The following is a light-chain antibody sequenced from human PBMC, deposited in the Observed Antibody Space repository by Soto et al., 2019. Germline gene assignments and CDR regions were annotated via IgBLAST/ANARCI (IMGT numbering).Light chain of an antibody. V-gene: IGLV2-8*01. CDR2: EVT. CDR3: YSFAGLNSLGV. J-gene: IGLJ1*01. Sequence: QSALTQPPSASGSPGQSVTISCTGTSSDVGGYNYVSWYKQHPGKAPKLIIYEVTKRPSGVPDRFSGSKSGNTASLTVSGLQAEDEADYYCYSFAGLNSLGVFGTGTKLTVL. CDR1: SSDVGGYNY.